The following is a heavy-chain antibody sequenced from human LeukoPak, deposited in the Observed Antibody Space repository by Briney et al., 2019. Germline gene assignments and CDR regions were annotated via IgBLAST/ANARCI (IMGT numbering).Heavy chain of an antibody. CDR2: ISAYNGNT. J-gene: IGHJ4*02. CDR3: ARVPLIWFGELCYFDY. CDR1: GYTFTSYG. Sequence: ASVKVSCXASGYTFTSYGISWVRQAPGQGLEWMGWISAYNGNTNSAQKLQGRVTMTTDTSTSTAYMELRSLRSDDTAVYYCARVPLIWFGELCYFDYWGQGTLVTVSS. D-gene: IGHD3-10*01. V-gene: IGHV1-18*01.